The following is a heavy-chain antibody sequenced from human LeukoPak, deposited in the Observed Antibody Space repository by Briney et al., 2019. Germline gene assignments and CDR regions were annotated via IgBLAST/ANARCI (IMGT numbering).Heavy chain of an antibody. Sequence: GGSLRLSCTASGFTFGDYAMSWFRQAPGKGLEWVGFIRSKAYGGTTEYAASVKGRFTISRDDSKSIAYLQMNSLRTEDTAVYYCTRDGIAAAGWYFDYWGQGTLVTVSS. CDR1: GFTFGDYA. V-gene: IGHV3-49*03. CDR3: TRDGIAAAGWYFDY. J-gene: IGHJ4*02. D-gene: IGHD6-13*01. CDR2: IRSKAYGGTT.